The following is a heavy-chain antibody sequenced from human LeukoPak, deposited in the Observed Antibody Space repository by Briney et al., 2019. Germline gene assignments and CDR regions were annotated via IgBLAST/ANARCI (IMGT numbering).Heavy chain of an antibody. J-gene: IGHJ6*03. CDR1: GFTFSNYV. CDR3: VRSPTYYNMDV. V-gene: IGHV3-30*03. CDR2: ISYDGTNK. Sequence: GGSLTLSCAASGFTFSNYVIHWVRQAPGKGLEWLAVISYDGTNKYYADFVKGRFTISRDHSQSTVDLQMNTLGGADTAVYYCVRSPTYYNMDVWGKGTTVIVSS.